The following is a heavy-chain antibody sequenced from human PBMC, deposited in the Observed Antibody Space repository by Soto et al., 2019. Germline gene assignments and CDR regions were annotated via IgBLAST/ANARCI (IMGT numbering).Heavy chain of an antibody. CDR3: ARGIYSYGLVFDH. V-gene: IGHV4-39*01. D-gene: IGHD5-18*01. Sequence: SETLSLTCTVSGGSISSSSYYWGWIRQPPGKGLEWIGSIYYSGSTYYNPSLKSRVTISVDTSKNQFSLKLSSVTAADTAVYYCARGIYSYGLVFDHWGQGTLVTVSS. CDR2: IYYSGST. J-gene: IGHJ4*02. CDR1: GGSISSSSYY.